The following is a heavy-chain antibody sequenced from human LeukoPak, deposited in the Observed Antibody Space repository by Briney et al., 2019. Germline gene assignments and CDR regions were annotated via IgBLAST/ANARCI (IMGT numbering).Heavy chain of an antibody. D-gene: IGHD4-17*01. V-gene: IGHV4-34*01. CDR3: ARDLVTVTKGFDI. Sequence: PSETLSLTCAVYGGSFSGYYWSWIRQPPGQGLEWIGEINHSGSTNYNPSLKSRVTVSVDTSKNQFSLKLSSVTAADTAVYYCARDLVTVTKGFDIWGQGTMVSVSS. CDR2: INHSGST. J-gene: IGHJ3*02. CDR1: GGSFSGYY.